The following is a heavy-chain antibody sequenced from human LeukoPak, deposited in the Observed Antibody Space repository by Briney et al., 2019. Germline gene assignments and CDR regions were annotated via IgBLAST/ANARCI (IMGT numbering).Heavy chain of an antibody. Sequence: GGSLRLSCAASGFTFSSYWVHWDRQAPGKGLVWVSRINSDGSTTNYADSVKGRFTISRDNAKNTLYLQMNSLRVEDTAVYYCARGYSATIDYWGQGSLVTVSS. D-gene: IGHD5-24*01. CDR2: INSDGSTT. CDR1: GFTFSSYW. J-gene: IGHJ4*02. V-gene: IGHV3-74*01. CDR3: ARGYSATIDY.